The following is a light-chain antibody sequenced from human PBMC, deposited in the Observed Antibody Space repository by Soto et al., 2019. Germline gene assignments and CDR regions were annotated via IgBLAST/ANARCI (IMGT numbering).Light chain of an antibody. J-gene: IGKJ4*01. CDR2: GAS. V-gene: IGKV1D-12*01. Sequence: DIQMTQSPSSVSASVGDRVTITCRASQDINSWLAWYQQKPGKAPNLLIYGASSLQSGVPSRFSGSGSGTDFTLTISSLQPEDFATYYCQQANSFPLTFGGGTKVEIK. CDR1: QDINSW. CDR3: QQANSFPLT.